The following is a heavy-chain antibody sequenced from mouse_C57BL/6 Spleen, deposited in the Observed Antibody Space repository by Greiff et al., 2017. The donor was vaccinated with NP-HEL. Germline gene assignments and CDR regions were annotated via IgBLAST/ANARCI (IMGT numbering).Heavy chain of an antibody. Sequence: QVQLQQSGPEPVKPGASVKISCKASGYAFSSSWMNWVKQRPGKGLEWIGRIYPGDGDTNYNGKFKGKATLTADKSSSTAYMQLSSLTSEDSAVYFCATTVVAKNWYFDVWGTGTTVTVSS. CDR2: IYPGDGDT. V-gene: IGHV1-82*01. D-gene: IGHD1-1*01. CDR1: GYAFSSSW. J-gene: IGHJ1*03. CDR3: ATTVVAKNWYFDV.